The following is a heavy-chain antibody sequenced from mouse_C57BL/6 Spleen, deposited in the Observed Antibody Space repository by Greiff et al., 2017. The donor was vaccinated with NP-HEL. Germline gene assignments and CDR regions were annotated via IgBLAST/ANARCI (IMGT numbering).Heavy chain of an antibody. CDR1: GYTFTSYG. V-gene: IGHV1-81*01. CDR3: ARVLITTGVATGAY. CDR2: IYPRSGNT. Sequence: VHLQQSGAELARPGASVKLSCKASGYTFTSYGISWVKQRTGQGLEWIGEIYPRSGNTYYNEKFKGKATLTADKSSSTAYMELRSLTSEDSAVYFCARVLITTGVATGAYWGQGTLVTVSA. D-gene: IGHD1-1*01. J-gene: IGHJ3*01.